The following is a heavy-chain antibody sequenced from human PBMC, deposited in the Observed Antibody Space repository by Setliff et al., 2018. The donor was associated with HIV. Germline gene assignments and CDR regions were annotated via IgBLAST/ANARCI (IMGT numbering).Heavy chain of an antibody. CDR3: ARRLLTRSGVALGAFDL. Sequence: GESLTISCEGSGYSFTNYWIGWVRQMPGKGLEWMGIIDPGDSDTRYNPSFQGQATISADQSITSAYLQWSSLRPADTAIYYCARRLLTRSGVALGAFDLWGQGTMVTVSS. J-gene: IGHJ3*01. V-gene: IGHV5-51*01. D-gene: IGHD3-3*01. CDR1: GYSFTNYW. CDR2: IDPGDSDT.